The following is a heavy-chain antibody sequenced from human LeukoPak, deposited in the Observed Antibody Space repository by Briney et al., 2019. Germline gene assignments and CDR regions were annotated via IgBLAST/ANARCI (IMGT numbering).Heavy chain of an antibody. CDR1: GGSISTYY. CDR2: IYTSGRT. D-gene: IGHD1-26*01. CDR3: ARVGRWELLDAFDI. V-gene: IGHV4-4*07. J-gene: IGHJ3*02. Sequence: PSETLSLTCTVSGGSISTYYWSWMPQPAGKGLEWMGRIYTSGRTNYNPSLKSRVTMSVDTSKNQFSLKLSSVTAADTAVYHCARVGRWELLDAFDIWGQGTMVTVSS.